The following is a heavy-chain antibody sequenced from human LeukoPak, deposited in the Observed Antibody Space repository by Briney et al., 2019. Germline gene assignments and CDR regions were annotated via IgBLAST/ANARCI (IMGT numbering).Heavy chain of an antibody. Sequence: SETLSLTCTVSGGSMSGFFWTWIRQPPGRELEWIGSIYYSGSSTKYNPSLKSRITISVDTSKSQFSLNLDSATAADTAVYYCARTSRHFYGSGTNLTPWPAGMDVWGQGTTVTVSS. J-gene: IGHJ6*02. D-gene: IGHD3-10*01. CDR2: IYYSGSST. CDR1: GGSMSGFF. CDR3: ARTSRHFYGSGTNLTPWPAGMDV. V-gene: IGHV4-59*01.